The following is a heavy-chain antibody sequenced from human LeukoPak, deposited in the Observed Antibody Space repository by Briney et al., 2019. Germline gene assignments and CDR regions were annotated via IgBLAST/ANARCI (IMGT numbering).Heavy chain of an antibody. V-gene: IGHV4-59*01. J-gene: IGHJ6*02. CDR3: ARDGPSARYYYYGMDV. CDR1: GGSISSYY. CDR2: IYYRGST. Sequence: SETLSLTCTVPGGSISSYYWSWIRQPPGKGLECIWHIYYRGSTNYHPSLKSRVTISVDTSKNQFSLKLSSVTAADTAVYYCARDGPSARYYYYGMDVWGQGTTVTVSS.